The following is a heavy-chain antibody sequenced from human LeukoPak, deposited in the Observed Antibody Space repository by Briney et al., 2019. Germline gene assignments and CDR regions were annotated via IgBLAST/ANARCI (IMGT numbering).Heavy chain of an antibody. CDR1: GGSFSGYY. CDR3: ARGVGTMIVVAVRGFQH. Sequence: SETLSLTCAVYGGSFSGYYWSWIRQPPGKGLEWIGEINHSGSTNYNPSLKSRVTISVDTSKNQFSLKLSSVTAADTAVYYCARGVGTMIVVAVRGFQHWGQGTLVTVSS. V-gene: IGHV4-34*01. J-gene: IGHJ1*01. D-gene: IGHD3-22*01. CDR2: INHSGST.